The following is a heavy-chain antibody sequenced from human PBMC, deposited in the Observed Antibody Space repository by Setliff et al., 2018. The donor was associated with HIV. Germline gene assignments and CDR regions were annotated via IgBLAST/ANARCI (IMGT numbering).Heavy chain of an antibody. D-gene: IGHD6-13*01. V-gene: IGHV4-61*09. CDR2: IFSSGSS. CDR3: ARQVGAAAVSYYYYYMDV. Sequence: SETLSLTCTVSGASITSGTYYWTWVRQPAGKGLEWIGHIFSSGSSTYNPSLKSRVTMSVGTSNNQFSLRLSSVTAADTAVYYCARQVGAAAVSYYYYYMDVWGKGTKVTVSS. CDR1: GASITSGTYY. J-gene: IGHJ6*03.